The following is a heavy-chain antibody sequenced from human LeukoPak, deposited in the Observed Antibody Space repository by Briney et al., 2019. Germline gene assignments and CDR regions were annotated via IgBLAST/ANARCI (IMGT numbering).Heavy chain of an antibody. CDR2: IRSSGDDI. D-gene: IGHD3/OR15-3a*01. V-gene: IGHV3-21*05. CDR1: GFMFTDHA. CDR3: ARDKDWAFDY. Sequence: GGSLRLSCAASGFMFTDHALTWVRQAPGKGLEWVSHIRSSGDDIRYADSVKGRFTISRDDAKNSLFLQMNSLRAEDTAVYYCARDKDWAFDYWGQGTLVTVSS. J-gene: IGHJ4*02.